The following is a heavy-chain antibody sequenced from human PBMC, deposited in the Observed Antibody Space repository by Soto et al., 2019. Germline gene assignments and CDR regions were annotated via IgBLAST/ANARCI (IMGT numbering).Heavy chain of an antibody. D-gene: IGHD5-18*01. V-gene: IGHV1-2*02. CDR1: GGTFTGYY. CDR2: INPNSGGT. CDR3: ARENVYSYGLWYYYCGMDV. Sequence: GASVKVSCKASGGTFTGYYMHWVRQAPGQGLEWMGWINPNSGGTNYAQKFQGRVTMTRDTSISTAYMELSRLRSDDTAVYYCARENVYSYGLWYYYCGMDVRGQGTTVTVSS. J-gene: IGHJ6*02.